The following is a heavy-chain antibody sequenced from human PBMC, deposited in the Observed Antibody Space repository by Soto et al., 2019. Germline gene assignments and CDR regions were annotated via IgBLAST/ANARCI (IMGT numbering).Heavy chain of an antibody. D-gene: IGHD3-10*01. CDR2: MNANVDAT. J-gene: IGHJ5*02. CDR1: GFTFSTND. V-gene: IGHV1-8*01. Sequence: GASVKVSCKASGFTFSTNDINWVRQAPGQGLQWMGWMNANVDATDSPQEFKGRVTMTWNASISTAYMELSNLKSDDTAVYYCAKDVVDGSSLWLDPWGQGTLVTVSS. CDR3: AKDVVDGSSLWLDP.